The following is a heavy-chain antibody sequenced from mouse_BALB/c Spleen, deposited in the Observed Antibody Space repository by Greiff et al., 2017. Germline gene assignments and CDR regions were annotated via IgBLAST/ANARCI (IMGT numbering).Heavy chain of an antibody. J-gene: IGHJ3*01. CDR1: GYTFTSYT. Sequence: QVHVKQSGAELARPGASVKMSCKASGYTFTSYTMHWVKQRPGQGLEWIGYINPSSGYTNYNQKFKDKATLTADKSSSTAYMQLSSLTSEDSAVYYCARGTGTLAYWGQGTLVTVSA. V-gene: IGHV1-4*01. CDR2: INPSSGYT. CDR3: ARGTGTLAY. D-gene: IGHD4-1*01.